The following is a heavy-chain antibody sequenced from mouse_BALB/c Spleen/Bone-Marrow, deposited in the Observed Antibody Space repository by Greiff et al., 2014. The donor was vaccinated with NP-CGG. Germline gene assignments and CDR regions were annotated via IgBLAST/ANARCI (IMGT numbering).Heavy chain of an antibody. J-gene: IGHJ2*01. V-gene: IGHV2-9-2*01. CDR2: IWTGGGT. CDR1: GFSLTSYD. Sequence: VQLKDSGPGLVAPSQSLSITCTVSGFSLTSYDISWIRQPPGKGLEWLGVIWTGGGTNYNSAFMSRLSISKDNSKSQVFLKMNSLQTDDTAIYYCVRGVYFDYWGQGTTLAVSS. CDR3: VRGVYFDY.